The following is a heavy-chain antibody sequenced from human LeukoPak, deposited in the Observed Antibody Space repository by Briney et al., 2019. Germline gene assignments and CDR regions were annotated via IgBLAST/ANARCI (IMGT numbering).Heavy chain of an antibody. CDR3: ARDQDYGDAFDY. J-gene: IGHJ4*02. V-gene: IGHV4-59*12. CDR2: IYYSGST. CDR1: GGSISSYY. Sequence: SETLSLTCTVSGGSISSYYWSWIRQPPGKGLEWIGYIYYSGSTNYNPSLKSRVTMSVDTSENQFSLKLSSVTAADTAVYYCARDQDYGDAFDYWGQGTLVTVSS. D-gene: IGHD4-17*01.